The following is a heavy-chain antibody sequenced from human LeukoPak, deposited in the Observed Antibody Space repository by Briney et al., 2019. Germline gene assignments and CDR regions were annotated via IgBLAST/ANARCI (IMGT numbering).Heavy chain of an antibody. CDR2: IYYSGCT. D-gene: IGHD6-19*01. CDR3: ATWGIAVAGTFDY. CDR1: GGSISSSY. Sequence: PSETLSLTCTVSGGSISSSYWSWIRQPPGKGLEWIGYIYYSGCTNYNPSFKSRVAISVDTSKNQFSLKLSSVTAADTAVYYCATWGIAVAGTFDYWGQGTLVTVST. V-gene: IGHV4-59*08. J-gene: IGHJ4*02.